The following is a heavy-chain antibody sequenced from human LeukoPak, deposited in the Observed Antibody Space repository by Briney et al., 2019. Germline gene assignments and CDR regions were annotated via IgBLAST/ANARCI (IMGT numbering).Heavy chain of an antibody. V-gene: IGHV3-7*01. D-gene: IGHD2-21*01. Sequence: PGGSLRLSCAASGFTFSSYWMSWVRQAPGKGLEWVANIKQDGSEKYYVDSVKGRFTISRDNAKNSLYLQMNSLRAEDTAVYYCAREVSGGLLWYYYGMDVWGQGTTVTVSS. J-gene: IGHJ6*02. CDR1: GFTFSSYW. CDR2: IKQDGSEK. CDR3: AREVSGGLLWYYYGMDV.